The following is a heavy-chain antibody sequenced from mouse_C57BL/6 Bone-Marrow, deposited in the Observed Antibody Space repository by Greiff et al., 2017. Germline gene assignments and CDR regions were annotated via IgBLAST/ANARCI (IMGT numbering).Heavy chain of an antibody. D-gene: IGHD2-1*01. V-gene: IGHV1-15*01. J-gene: IGHJ1*03. Sequence: QVQLQQSGAELVRPGASVTLSCKASGYTFTDYEMHWVKQTPVHGLEWIGAIDPETGGTAYNQKFKGKAILTADTSSSTAYMELRSLTSEDSAVYYCTSLRYFDVGGTGTTVTVSS. CDR3: TSLRYFDV. CDR2: IDPETGGT. CDR1: GYTFTDYE.